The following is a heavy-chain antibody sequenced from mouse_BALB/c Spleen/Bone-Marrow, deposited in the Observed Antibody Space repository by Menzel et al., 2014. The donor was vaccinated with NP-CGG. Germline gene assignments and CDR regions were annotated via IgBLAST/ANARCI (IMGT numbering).Heavy chain of an antibody. D-gene: IGHD2-4*01. CDR2: IRNKANGYTT. CDR3: AREIINDYHWYFDV. CDR1: GFTSTDYY. Sequence: DVMLVESGGGLVQPGGSLRLSCATSGFTSTDYYMSWVRQPPGKALEWLVFIRNKANGYTTEYSASVKGRSTISRDNSQSILYLQMNTLRAEDSATYYCAREIINDYHWYFDVWGAGTTVTVSS. V-gene: IGHV7-3*02. J-gene: IGHJ1*01.